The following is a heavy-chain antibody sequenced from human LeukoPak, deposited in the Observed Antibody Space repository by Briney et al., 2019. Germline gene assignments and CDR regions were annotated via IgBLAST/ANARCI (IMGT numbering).Heavy chain of an antibody. CDR1: GFTFSSYS. CDR2: ISSSSSYI. Sequence: GGSLRLSCAASGFTFSSYSMNWVRQAPGKGLEWVSSISSSSSYIYYADSVKGRFTISRDNAKNSLYLQMNSLRAEDTAVYYCARTFLRYFDWLESAEPVDAFDIWGQGTMVTVSS. V-gene: IGHV3-21*01. CDR3: ARTFLRYFDWLESAEPVDAFDI. D-gene: IGHD3-9*01. J-gene: IGHJ3*02.